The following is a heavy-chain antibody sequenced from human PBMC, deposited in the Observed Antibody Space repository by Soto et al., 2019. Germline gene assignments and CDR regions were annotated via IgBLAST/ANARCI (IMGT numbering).Heavy chain of an antibody. J-gene: IGHJ4*02. D-gene: IGHD5-12*01. Sequence: ASVKVSCKASGYTFTSYGISWVRQAPGQGLEWMGWISAYNGNTNYAQKLQGRVTMTTDTSTSTAYMELRSLRSDDTAVYYCARDPSDSGYVGMAPIFDYWGQGTLVTVSS. CDR3: ARDPSDSGYVGMAPIFDY. CDR2: ISAYNGNT. CDR1: GYTFTSYG. V-gene: IGHV1-18*01.